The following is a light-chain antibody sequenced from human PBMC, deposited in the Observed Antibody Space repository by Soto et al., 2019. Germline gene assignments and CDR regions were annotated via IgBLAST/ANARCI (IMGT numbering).Light chain of an antibody. CDR1: SSDVGGYNL. CDR2: EGS. Sequence: QSALTEPPSASGSPGQSVTISCTGTSSDVGGYNLVSWYQQHPGKAPKLMIYEGSKRPSGVSNRFSGSKSGNTASLTISGLQADDEADYYCCSYAGCSPFYVFGTGTKVTVL. V-gene: IGLV2-23*01. J-gene: IGLJ1*01. CDR3: CSYAGCSPFYV.